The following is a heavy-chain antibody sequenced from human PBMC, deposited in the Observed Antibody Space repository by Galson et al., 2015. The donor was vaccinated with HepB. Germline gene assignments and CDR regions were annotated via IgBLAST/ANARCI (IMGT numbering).Heavy chain of an antibody. V-gene: IGHV1-3*01. CDR1: GYTFTSYT. CDR3: ARVYYDLWSGYYTGMDV. Sequence: SVKVSCKASGYTFTSYTMHWVRQAPGQRLEWMGWINVGNGDTKYSQKFQGRVTITRDTSASTAYMELSGLRSEDTAVYYCARVYYDLWSGYYTGMDVWGQGTTVTVSS. D-gene: IGHD3-3*01. J-gene: IGHJ6*02. CDR2: INVGNGDT.